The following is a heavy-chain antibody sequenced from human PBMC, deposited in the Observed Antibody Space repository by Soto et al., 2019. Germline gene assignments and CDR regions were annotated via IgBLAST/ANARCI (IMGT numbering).Heavy chain of an antibody. CDR2: ISYDGSNR. CDR1: GFTFSTYG. J-gene: IGHJ4*02. D-gene: IGHD3-3*01. CDR3: ASTWSGYYYFDS. Sequence: QVQLVESGGGVVQPGGSLRLSCAASGFTFSTYGMHWVRQAPGKGLGWVAVISYDGSNRYYGDSVKGRFTISRDNSKNTLYLQMNSLRAEDTAVYYCASTWSGYYYFDSWGQGTLVTVSS. V-gene: IGHV3-30*03.